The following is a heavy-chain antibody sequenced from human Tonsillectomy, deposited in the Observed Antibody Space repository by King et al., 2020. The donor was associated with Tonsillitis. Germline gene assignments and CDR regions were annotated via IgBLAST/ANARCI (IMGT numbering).Heavy chain of an antibody. Sequence: VQLVESGGGLVKPGESLRLSCEVSGFTFSDSAMNWLRQAPGRGLEWVASINSRSSHISYADSVKGRFTISRDNDKNSVFLQMSGLRAEDTAVYYCARGGGSYSYWGQGTLVSVSS. CDR3: ARGGGSYSY. CDR1: GFTFSDSA. J-gene: IGHJ4*02. CDR2: INSRSSHI. V-gene: IGHV3-21*01. D-gene: IGHD1-26*01.